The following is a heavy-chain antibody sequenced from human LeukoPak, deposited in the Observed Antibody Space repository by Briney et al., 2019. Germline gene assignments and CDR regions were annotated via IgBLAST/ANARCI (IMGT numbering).Heavy chain of an antibody. D-gene: IGHD3-9*01. Sequence: SVKVSCEASGGTFSSYAISWVRQAPGQGLEWMGRIIPILGIANYAQKFQGRVTITADKSTSTAYMELSSLRSEDTAVYYCASSTYYDILTGSSLDAFDIWGQGTMVTVSS. V-gene: IGHV1-69*04. CDR3: ASSTYYDILTGSSLDAFDI. CDR2: IIPILGIA. J-gene: IGHJ3*02. CDR1: GGTFSSYA.